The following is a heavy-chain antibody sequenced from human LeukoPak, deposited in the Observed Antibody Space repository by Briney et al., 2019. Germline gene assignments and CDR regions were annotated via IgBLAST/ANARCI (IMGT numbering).Heavy chain of an antibody. CDR2: INHSGST. J-gene: IGHJ3*02. CDR1: GGSFSGYY. CDR3: ARDKRLVRAFDI. D-gene: IGHD6-6*01. Sequence: PSETLSLTCAVYGGSFSGYYWGWIRQPPGKGLEWIGEINHSGSTNYSPSLKSRVTISVDTSKNQFSLKLSSVTAADTAVYYCARDKRLVRAFDIWGQGTMVTVSS. V-gene: IGHV4-34*01.